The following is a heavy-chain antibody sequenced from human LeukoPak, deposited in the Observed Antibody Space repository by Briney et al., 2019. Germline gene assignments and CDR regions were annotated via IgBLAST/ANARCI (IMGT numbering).Heavy chain of an antibody. CDR3: ARDGDYYDSSGYFIS. CDR1: GGSISSSSYY. J-gene: IGHJ4*02. Sequence: NPSETLSLTCTVSGGSISSSSYYWGWIRQPPGKGLEWIGSIYYSGSTYYNPSLKSRVTISVDTSKNQFSLKLSSVTAADTAVYYCARDGDYYDSSGYFISWGQGTLVTVSS. CDR2: IYYSGST. V-gene: IGHV4-39*07. D-gene: IGHD3-22*01.